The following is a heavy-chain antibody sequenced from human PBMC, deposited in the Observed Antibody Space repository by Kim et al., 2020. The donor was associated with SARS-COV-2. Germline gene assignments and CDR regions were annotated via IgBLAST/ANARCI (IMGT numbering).Heavy chain of an antibody. Sequence: NGNTKYSQKFQGRVTITRDTSASTAYMELNSLRSEDTAVYYCAIGSSPRNWGQGTLVTVSS. CDR3: AIGSSPRN. V-gene: IGHV1-3*01. J-gene: IGHJ4*02. D-gene: IGHD6-13*01. CDR2: NGNT.